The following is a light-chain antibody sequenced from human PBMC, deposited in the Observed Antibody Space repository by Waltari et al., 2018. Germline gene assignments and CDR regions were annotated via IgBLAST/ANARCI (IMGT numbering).Light chain of an antibody. CDR1: QTISSW. J-gene: IGKJ3*01. CDR2: KAS. V-gene: IGKV1-5*03. CDR3: QQYDSNSGVFT. Sequence: DIQMTQSPSTLSASVGDRVTITCRASQTISSWLAWSQQKPGKAPKLLISKASTLESGVPSRFSGSGSVTEFTLIISSLQPDDFATYYCQQYDSNSGVFTFGPGTKVDIK.